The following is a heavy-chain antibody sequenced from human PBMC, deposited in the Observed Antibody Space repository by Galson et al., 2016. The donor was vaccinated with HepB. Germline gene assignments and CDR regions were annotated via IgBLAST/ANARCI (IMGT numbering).Heavy chain of an antibody. Sequence: SVKVSCKASGYTFSDYFLHWFRQAPGQGPEWMGWINPNSGGTKFEQKFQGRVTVARDTSISTVYMELSGLRSDDTAVYYCGRGGRVGVAGRLGGWVDPWGQGTLVTVSS. V-gene: IGHV1-2*02. CDR2: INPNSGGT. J-gene: IGHJ5*02. D-gene: IGHD6-19*01. CDR3: GRGGRVGVAGRLGGWVDP. CDR1: GYTFSDYF.